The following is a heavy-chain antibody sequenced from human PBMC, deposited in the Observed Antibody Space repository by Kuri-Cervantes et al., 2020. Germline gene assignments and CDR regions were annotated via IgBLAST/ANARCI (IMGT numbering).Heavy chain of an antibody. D-gene: IGHD2-15*01. CDR1: GYSISSGYY. CDR2: IYHSGST. V-gene: IGHV4-38-2*02. J-gene: IGHJ4*02. CDR3: ARESFMGGHDY. Sequence: SETLSLTCTVSGYSISSGYYWGWLRQPPGKGLEGIGSIYHSGSTYYNPSLKSRVTISVDTSKNQFSLKLSSVTAADTAVYYCARESFMGGHDYWGQGTLVTVSS.